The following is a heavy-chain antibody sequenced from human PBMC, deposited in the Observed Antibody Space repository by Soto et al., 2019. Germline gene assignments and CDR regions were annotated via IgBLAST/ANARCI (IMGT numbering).Heavy chain of an antibody. J-gene: IGHJ6*02. CDR3: ARTVRGVISPLYCYYGMDV. V-gene: IGHV1-69*02. CDR1: GGTFSSYT. D-gene: IGHD3-10*01. CDR2: IIPILGIA. Sequence: QVQLVQSGAEVKKPGSSVKVSCKASGGTFSSYTISWVRQAPGQGLEWMGRIIPILGIANYAQKFQGRVTNTADKSTSTAYMGMSSLRSEDTAVYYWARTVRGVISPLYCYYGMDVWGQGTTVTVSS.